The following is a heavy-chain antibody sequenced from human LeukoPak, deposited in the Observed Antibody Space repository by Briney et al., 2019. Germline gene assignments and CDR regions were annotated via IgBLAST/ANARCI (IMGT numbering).Heavy chain of an antibody. V-gene: IGHV3-7*01. CDR3: ARDKFGAAGSLFDY. Sequence: GGSLRLSCAASGFTFSSYWMSWVRQAPGKGLGWVANIKQDGSEKYYVDSVKGRFTISRDNAKNSLYLQMNSLRAEDTAVYYCARDKFGAAGSLFDYWGQGTLVTVSS. D-gene: IGHD1-26*01. CDR1: GFTFSSYW. CDR2: IKQDGSEK. J-gene: IGHJ4*02.